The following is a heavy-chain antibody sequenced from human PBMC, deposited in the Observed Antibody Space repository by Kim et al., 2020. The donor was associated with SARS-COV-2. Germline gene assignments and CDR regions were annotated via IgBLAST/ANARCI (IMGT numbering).Heavy chain of an antibody. J-gene: IGHJ4*02. CDR2: IFHTGST. V-gene: IGHV4-39*01. D-gene: IGHD3-10*01. Sequence: SETLSLTCSVSGGSISSSSYFWGWIRQPPGKGLEWIGSIFHTGSTNYTPSLKSRVTISVDTSKNQFSLKLSSVTAADTAVYYCGYYYGSWSYTDYWGQGTLVTVSS. CDR3: GYYYGSWSYTDY. CDR1: GGSISSSSYF.